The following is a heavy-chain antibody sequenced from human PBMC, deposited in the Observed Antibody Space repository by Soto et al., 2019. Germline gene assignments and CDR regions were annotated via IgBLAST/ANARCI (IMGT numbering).Heavy chain of an antibody. V-gene: IGHV3-53*02. J-gene: IGHJ4*02. CDR2: IYNGGGT. Sequence: EVQLVETGGGLIQPGGSLRLSCAASGFTVSSNSMSWVRQAPGKGLEWVSVIYNGGGTYYADSVKGRFTISRDNSKNTLYLQMNSLRAEDTAVYYCASTRGSSYDYWGQGTLVTVSS. D-gene: IGHD6-6*01. CDR1: GFTVSSNS. CDR3: ASTRGSSYDY.